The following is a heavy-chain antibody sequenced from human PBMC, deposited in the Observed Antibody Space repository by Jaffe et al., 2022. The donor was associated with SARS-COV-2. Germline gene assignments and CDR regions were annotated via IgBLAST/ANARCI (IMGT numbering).Heavy chain of an antibody. Sequence: EVQLVESGGGLVQPGGSLRLSCAASGFTVNTNYMSWVRQAPGKGLEWVSVIYSDVITYYADSVKGRFTISRDNSKNTLYLQMNSLRAEDTAVYYCARPGEVPAAIRWNYYYYGVDVWGQGTTVTVSS. J-gene: IGHJ6*02. CDR1: GFTVNTNY. V-gene: IGHV3-66*02. CDR3: ARPGEVPAAIRWNYYYYGVDV. D-gene: IGHD2-2*02. CDR2: IYSDVIT.